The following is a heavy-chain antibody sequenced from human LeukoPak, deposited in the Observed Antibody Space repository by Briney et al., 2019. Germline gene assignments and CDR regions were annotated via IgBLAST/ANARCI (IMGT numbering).Heavy chain of an antibody. CDR1: GGSFSGCY. CDR3: ARGGDIVVVPAAICAFDI. Sequence: SETLSLTCAVYGGSFSGCYWSWIRQPPGKGLEWIGEINHSGSTNYNPSLKSRVTISVDTSKNQFSLKLSSVTAADTAVYYCARGGDIVVVPAAICAFDIWGQGTMVTVSS. D-gene: IGHD2-2*02. J-gene: IGHJ3*02. CDR2: INHSGST. V-gene: IGHV4-34*01.